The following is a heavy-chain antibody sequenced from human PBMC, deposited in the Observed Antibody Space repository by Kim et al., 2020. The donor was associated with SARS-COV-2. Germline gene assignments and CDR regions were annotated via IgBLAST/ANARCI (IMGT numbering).Heavy chain of an antibody. J-gene: IGHJ4*02. Sequence: GGSLRLSCAASGFTVSSNYMSWVRQAPGKGLEWVSVIYSGGSTYYADSVKGRFTISRDNSKNTLYLQMNSLRAEDTAVYYCARSAIRFIAAAGAYFDYWGQGTLVTVSS. CDR1: GFTVSSNY. CDR3: ARSAIRFIAAAGAYFDY. CDR2: IYSGGST. D-gene: IGHD6-13*01. V-gene: IGHV3-53*01.